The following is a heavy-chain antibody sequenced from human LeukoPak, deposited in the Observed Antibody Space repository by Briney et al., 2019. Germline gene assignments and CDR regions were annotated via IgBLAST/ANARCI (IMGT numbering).Heavy chain of an antibody. CDR3: ARVVDTAMAAYYCYYMDV. Sequence: GASVKVSCKASGYTFTGYYMHWVRQAPGQGLEWMGWINPNSGGTNYAQKFQGRVTMTRDTSISTAYMELSRLRSDDTAVYYCARVVDTAMAAYYCYYMDVWGKGTTVTVSS. V-gene: IGHV1-2*02. J-gene: IGHJ6*03. CDR2: INPNSGGT. CDR1: GYTFTGYY. D-gene: IGHD5-18*01.